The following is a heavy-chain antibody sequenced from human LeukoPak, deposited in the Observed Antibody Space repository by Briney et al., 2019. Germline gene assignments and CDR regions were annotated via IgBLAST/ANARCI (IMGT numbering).Heavy chain of an antibody. CDR2: IGAGGSNK. V-gene: IGHV3-23*01. CDR1: GFTFTTYG. J-gene: IGHJ4*02. Sequence: GGSLRLSCAASGFTFTTYGMTWVRQAPGKGLEWVSAIGAGGSNKYYADSVKGRFTISRDNSKNTLYLQMNSLRAEDTAVYYCAREYWNNYFDYWGQGTLVTVSS. D-gene: IGHD1/OR15-1a*01. CDR3: AREYWNNYFDY.